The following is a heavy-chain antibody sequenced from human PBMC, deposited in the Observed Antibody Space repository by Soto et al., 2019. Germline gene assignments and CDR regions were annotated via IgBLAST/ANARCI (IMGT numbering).Heavy chain of an antibody. CDR3: AIDPLVVVPAAMRDYYYYGMDV. Sequence: GGSLRLSCAASGFTFSSYAMSWVRQAPGKGLEWVSAISGSGGSTYYADSVKGPFTISRDNSKNTLYLQMNSLRAEDTAVYYCAIDPLVVVPAAMRDYYYYGMDVWGQGTTVTVSS. CDR1: GFTFSSYA. D-gene: IGHD2-2*01. V-gene: IGHV3-23*01. CDR2: ISGSGGST. J-gene: IGHJ6*02.